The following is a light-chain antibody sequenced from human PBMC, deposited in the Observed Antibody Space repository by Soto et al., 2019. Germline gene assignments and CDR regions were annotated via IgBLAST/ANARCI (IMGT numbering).Light chain of an antibody. J-gene: IGLJ2*01. CDR1: NSDVGSYNL. CDR3: CSYAGTTTFVI. Sequence: QSALTQPASVSGSPGQSITISCTGTNSDVGSYNLVSWYQHHPGKAPKLMIYEGDRRPSGVSNRFSGSRSGNTASLTISGLQTEDEADYYCCSYAGTTTFVIFGGGTQLTVL. V-gene: IGLV2-23*01. CDR2: EGD.